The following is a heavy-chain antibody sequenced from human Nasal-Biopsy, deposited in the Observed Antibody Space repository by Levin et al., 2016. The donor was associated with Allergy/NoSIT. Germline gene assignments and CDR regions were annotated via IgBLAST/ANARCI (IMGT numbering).Heavy chain of an antibody. D-gene: IGHD5/OR15-5a*01. Sequence: GESLKISCAASGFSVNSYYMSWVRQSPGKGLEWVAVVYRGGLRYYGDAVRGRFTMTRDSSENTVYLQMNSLRVEDSATYYCARASFYDSWSGYYNDFWGQGTQVTVSS. CDR2: VYRGGLR. CDR1: GFSVNSYY. CDR3: ARASFYDSWSGYYNDF. V-gene: IGHV3-53*01. J-gene: IGHJ4*02.